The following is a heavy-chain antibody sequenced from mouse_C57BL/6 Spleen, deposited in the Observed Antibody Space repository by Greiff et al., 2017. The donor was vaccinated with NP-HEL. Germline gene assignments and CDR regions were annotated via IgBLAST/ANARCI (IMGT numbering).Heavy chain of an antibody. CDR2: INYDGSST. Sequence: EVQLVESEGGLVQPGSSMKLSCTASGFTFSDYYMAWVRQVPEKGLEWVANINYDGSSTYYLDSLKSRFIISRYNAKNILYLQMSSLKSEDTATYYCARDSRGLPYYFDYWGQGTTLTVSS. V-gene: IGHV5-16*01. CDR1: GFTFSDYY. CDR3: ARDSRGLPYYFDY. J-gene: IGHJ2*01. D-gene: IGHD1-1*01.